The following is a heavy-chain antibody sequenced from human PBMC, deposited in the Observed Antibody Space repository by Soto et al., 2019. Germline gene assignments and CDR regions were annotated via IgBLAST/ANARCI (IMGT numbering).Heavy chain of an antibody. CDR1: GFSLNTSGVS. CDR2: IYWNGDE. CDR3: THMYYWDGSGYYPSADY. Sequence: SGPTLVNPTQTLTLTCSFSGFSLNTSGVSVGWIRQPPGKALEWLALIYWNGDELYSPSLKNRLTITKDTSKNQVVHRMTNMHPVDTATYYCTHMYYWDGSGYYPSADYWGRGTLVTVSS. D-gene: IGHD3-22*01. V-gene: IGHV2-5*01. J-gene: IGHJ4*02.